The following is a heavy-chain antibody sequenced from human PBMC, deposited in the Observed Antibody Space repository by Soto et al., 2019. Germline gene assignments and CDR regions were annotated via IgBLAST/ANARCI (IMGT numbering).Heavy chain of an antibody. V-gene: IGHV4-59*11. CDR1: GASITSHY. Sequence: QVQLQESGPGLVKPSETLSLTCNVSGASITSHYFAWIRQTPGRRLEWLGFIYLGGSINYNPFFKSRVIISVDTSKNQFAVRLTSVTAADTAVYYCARARYDSIGFSLDSWGLGTLVTVSS. J-gene: IGHJ5*01. CDR2: IYLGGSI. CDR3: ARARYDSIGFSLDS. D-gene: IGHD3-22*01.